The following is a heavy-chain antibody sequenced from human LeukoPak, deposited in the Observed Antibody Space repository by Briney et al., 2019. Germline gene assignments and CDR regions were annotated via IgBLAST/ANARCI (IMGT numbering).Heavy chain of an antibody. CDR1: GYTFTSYG. D-gene: IGHD4-23*01. CDR3: ARDWGGNPSDY. CDR2: IIPILGIA. V-gene: IGHV1-69*04. Sequence: GASVKVSCKASGYTFTSYGISWVRQAPGQGLEWMGRIIPILGIANYAQKFQGRVTITADKSTSTAYMELSSLRSEDTAVYYCARDWGGNPSDYWGQGTLVTVSS. J-gene: IGHJ4*02.